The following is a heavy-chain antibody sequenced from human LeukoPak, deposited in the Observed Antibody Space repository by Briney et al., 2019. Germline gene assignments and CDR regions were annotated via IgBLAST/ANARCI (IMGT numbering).Heavy chain of an antibody. V-gene: IGHV4-34*01. D-gene: IGHD3-22*01. J-gene: IGHJ4*02. Sequence: PSETLSLTCTVYGGSFSDYYWSWIRQPPGKGLEWIGEINHSGSTNYSPSLKSRVTISVDTSNNQFSLKLSFVTAADTAVYYCARGGQSYYDSSGYYYSWGQGILVTVSS. CDR1: GGSFSDYY. CDR2: INHSGST. CDR3: ARGGQSYYDSSGYYYS.